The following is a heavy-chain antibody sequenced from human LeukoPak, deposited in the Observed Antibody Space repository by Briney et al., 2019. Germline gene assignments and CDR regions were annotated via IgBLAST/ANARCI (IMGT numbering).Heavy chain of an antibody. V-gene: IGHV1-8*03. CDR2: MNPNSGNT. CDR3: ASFMTQNYY. Sequence: ASVKVSCKASGYTFTSYDINRVRQATGQGLEWMGWMNPNSGNTGYAQKFQGRDTITGNTSISTAYMELSSLRSEDTAVYYCASFMTQNYYWGQGTLVTVSS. CDR1: GYTFTSYD. J-gene: IGHJ4*02. D-gene: IGHD3-16*01.